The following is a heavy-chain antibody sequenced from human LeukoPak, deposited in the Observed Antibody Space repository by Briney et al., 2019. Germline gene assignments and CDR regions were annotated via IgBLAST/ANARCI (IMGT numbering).Heavy chain of an antibody. CDR2: ISGSGGST. CDR1: GFTFSSYA. CDR3: VKGGGSAVAAY. Sequence: GGSLRLSCAASGFTFSSYAMSWVRQAPGKGLEWVSAISGSGGSTYYADSVKGRFTISRDNSKNTLYLQMNSLRAEDTAVYYCVKGGGSAVAAYWGQGTLVTVSS. V-gene: IGHV3-23*01. J-gene: IGHJ4*02. D-gene: IGHD6-19*01.